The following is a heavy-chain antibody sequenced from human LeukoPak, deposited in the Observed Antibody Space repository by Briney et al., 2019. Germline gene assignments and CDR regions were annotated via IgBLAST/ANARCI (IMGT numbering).Heavy chain of an antibody. CDR3: AREYCSSTRCFGPDY. V-gene: IGHV1-2*06. J-gene: IGHJ4*02. CDR1: GYTFTGYY. CDR2: INPNSGGT. D-gene: IGHD2-2*01. Sequence: ASVKVSCKASGYTFTGYYMHWVRQAPGQGLEWMGRINPNSGGTNYAQKFQGRVTMTRDTSISTAYMELSRLRSDDTAVYYCAREYCSSTRCFGPDYWGQGTLVTVSS.